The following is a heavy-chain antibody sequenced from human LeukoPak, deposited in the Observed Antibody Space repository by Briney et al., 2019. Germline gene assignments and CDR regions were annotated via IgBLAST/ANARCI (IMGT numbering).Heavy chain of an antibody. D-gene: IGHD3-10*01. CDR3: ATLLWFGDRGAFDI. Sequence: ASVTVSCKVSGYSLTELSMHWVRQAPGKGLEWMGGFDPEDGETIYAQKFQGRVTMTEDTSTDTAYMELSSLRSEDTAVYYCATLLWFGDRGAFDIWGQGTMVTVSS. V-gene: IGHV1-24*01. CDR2: FDPEDGET. J-gene: IGHJ3*02. CDR1: GYSLTELS.